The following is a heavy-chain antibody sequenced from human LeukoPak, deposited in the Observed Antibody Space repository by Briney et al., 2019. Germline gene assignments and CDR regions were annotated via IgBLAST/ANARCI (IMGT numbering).Heavy chain of an antibody. Sequence: PSETLSLTCAVYGGSFSGYYWSWIRQPPGKGLEWIGEINHSGSTNYNPSLESRVTISVDTSKNQFSLKLSSVTAADTAVYYCARGWGFDPWGQGTLVTVSS. V-gene: IGHV4-34*01. J-gene: IGHJ5*02. CDR1: GGSFSGYY. CDR2: INHSGST. CDR3: ARGWGFDP.